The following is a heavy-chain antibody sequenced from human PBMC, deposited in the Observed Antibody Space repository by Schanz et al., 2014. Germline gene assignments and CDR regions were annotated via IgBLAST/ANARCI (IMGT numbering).Heavy chain of an antibody. J-gene: IGHJ4*02. D-gene: IGHD5-12*01. Sequence: QVQLVQSGAEMKKPGASVKVSCKASGYTFTGYYMHWVRQAPGQGLEWMGWINPNSGTTNYAQKFQGWVTMTRDTSISTAYMELSRLKSDDTAVYYCARAFGRYDPAGALDYWGQGTLVTVSS. CDR1: GYTFTGYY. V-gene: IGHV1-2*04. CDR3: ARAFGRYDPAGALDY. CDR2: INPNSGTT.